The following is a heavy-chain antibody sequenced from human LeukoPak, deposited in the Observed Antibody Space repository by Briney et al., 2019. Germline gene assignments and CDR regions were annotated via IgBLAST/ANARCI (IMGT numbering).Heavy chain of an antibody. J-gene: IGHJ6*03. Sequence: ASVKVSCKASGYTFTSYDINWVRQATGQGLEWMGWMNPNSGNTGYAQKFQGRVTMTRNTSISTAYMELSSLRSEDTAVYYCARGVLRFLEWLFFPPGYYYYMDVWGQGTLVTVSS. CDR3: ARGVLRFLEWLFFPPGYYYYMDV. CDR2: MNPNSGNT. CDR1: GYTFTSYD. D-gene: IGHD3-3*01. V-gene: IGHV1-8*01.